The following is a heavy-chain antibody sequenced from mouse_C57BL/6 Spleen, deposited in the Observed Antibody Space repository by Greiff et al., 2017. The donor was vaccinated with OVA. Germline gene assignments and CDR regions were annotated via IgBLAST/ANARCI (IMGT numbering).Heavy chain of an antibody. CDR2: IYPGDGDT. CDR1: GYAFSSSW. CDR3: AREGSGQGMDY. V-gene: IGHV1-82*01. J-gene: IGHJ4*01. D-gene: IGHD1-3*01. Sequence: VQRVESGPELVKPGASVKISCKASGYAFSSSWMNWVKQRPGKGREWIGRIYPGDGDTNYNGKFKGKATLTSDKSSSTAYMQLSSLTSEDSAVYFCAREGSGQGMDYWGQGTSVTVSS.